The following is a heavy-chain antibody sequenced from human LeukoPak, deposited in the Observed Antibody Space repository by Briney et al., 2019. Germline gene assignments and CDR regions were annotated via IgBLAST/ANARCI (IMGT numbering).Heavy chain of an antibody. CDR1: GFTFSSYG. CDR3: ARVATLRPFDP. V-gene: IGHV3-30*02. J-gene: IGHJ5*02. CDR2: IRYDGGNK. Sequence: GGSLRLSCAASGFTFSSYGMHWVRQAPGKGLGWVAFIRYDGGNKYYADSVKGRFTISRDNSKNTLYLQVTSLRAEDAAVYYCARVATLRPFDPWGQGTLVTVSS. D-gene: IGHD5-24*01.